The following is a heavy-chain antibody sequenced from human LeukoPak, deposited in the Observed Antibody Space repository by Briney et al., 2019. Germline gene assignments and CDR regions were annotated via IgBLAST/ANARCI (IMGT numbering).Heavy chain of an antibody. CDR1: GGTFSSYA. CDR3: ARDRITIFGVANNWFDP. J-gene: IGHJ5*02. CDR2: INLNSGGT. V-gene: IGHV1-2*02. Sequence: ASVKVSCKASGGTFSSYAISWVRQAPGQGLEWMGWINLNSGGTNYAQKFQGRVTMTRDTSISTAYMELSRLRSDDTAVYYCARDRITIFGVANNWFDPWGQGTLVTVSS. D-gene: IGHD3-3*01.